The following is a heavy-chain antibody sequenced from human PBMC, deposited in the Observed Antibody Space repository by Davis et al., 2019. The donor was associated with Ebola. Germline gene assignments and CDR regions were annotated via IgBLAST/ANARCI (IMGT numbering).Heavy chain of an antibody. CDR3: TSSGSSFDY. Sequence: GGSLRLSCAASGFTFSSYAIHWVRQAPGKGLEWVTAISNDGTNKYYADSVKGRFTISRDNSKNTLFIQMNSLKTEDTAVYYCTSSGSSFDYWGQGTLVTVSS. CDR2: ISNDGTNK. D-gene: IGHD3-10*01. V-gene: IGHV3-30*03. CDR1: GFTFSSYA. J-gene: IGHJ4*02.